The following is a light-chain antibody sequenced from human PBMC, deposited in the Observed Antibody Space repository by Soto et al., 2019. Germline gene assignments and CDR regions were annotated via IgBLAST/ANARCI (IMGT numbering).Light chain of an antibody. J-gene: IGKJ1*01. CDR1: QSVNSN. Sequence: EIVMTQSPATLSVSPGERATLSCRASQSVNSNLAWYQQKPGQAPRLLIYGASTRATGIPYRFSGSRSGTEFTLTISSLTSEDFAVYYCQQYNNWPPTWTFGQGTKVEIK. CDR3: QQYNNWPPTWT. CDR2: GAS. V-gene: IGKV3-15*01.